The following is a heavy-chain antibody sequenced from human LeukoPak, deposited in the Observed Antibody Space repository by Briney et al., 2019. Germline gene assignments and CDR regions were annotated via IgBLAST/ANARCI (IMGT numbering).Heavy chain of an antibody. Sequence: SETLSLTCAVSGGSFSGYYWSWIRQPPGKGLEWIGEISHSGSTNYSPSLRSRVTISVDTSKNQFSLNLSSVTAADTAVYYCARALVRATMVWYFDLWGRGTLVTVSS. J-gene: IGHJ2*01. CDR2: ISHSGST. CDR3: ARALVRATMVWYFDL. CDR1: GGSFSGYY. D-gene: IGHD5-12*01. V-gene: IGHV4-34*01.